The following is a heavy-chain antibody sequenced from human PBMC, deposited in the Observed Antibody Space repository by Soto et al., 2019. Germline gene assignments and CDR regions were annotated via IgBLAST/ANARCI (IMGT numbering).Heavy chain of an antibody. Sequence: GASVKVSCKASGYTFTSYDINWVRQATGQGLEWMGWMNPNSGNTGYAQKFQGRVTMTRNTSISTAYMELSSLRSEDTAVYYCARRDLRYFDWLPSTASDYWGQGTLVTVSS. J-gene: IGHJ4*02. CDR1: GYTFTSYD. V-gene: IGHV1-8*01. CDR2: MNPNSGNT. CDR3: ARRDLRYFDWLPSTASDY. D-gene: IGHD3-9*01.